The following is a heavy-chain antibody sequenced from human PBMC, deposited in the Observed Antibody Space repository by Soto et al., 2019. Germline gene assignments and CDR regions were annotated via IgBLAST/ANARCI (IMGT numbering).Heavy chain of an antibody. D-gene: IGHD3-10*01. V-gene: IGHV4-59*08. CDR1: GGPMNNYY. CDR3: ARQGFGELHGSVDV. CDR2: MGYNGFT. J-gene: IGHJ6*02. Sequence: QVQLQESGPGLVKPSETLSLTCTISGGPMNNYYCSWFRQPRGQGLEWIGYMGYNGFTRYNPSLRDPVASSLDTAKSQFSLNLSSVTAADTALDYCARQGFGELHGSVDVWGQGLTVTVSS.